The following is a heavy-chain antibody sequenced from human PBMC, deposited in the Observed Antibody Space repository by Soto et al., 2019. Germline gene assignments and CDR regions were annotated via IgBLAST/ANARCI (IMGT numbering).Heavy chain of an antibody. D-gene: IGHD2-15*01. Sequence: GESLKISCKGSGYSFTSYWISWVRQMPGKGLEWMGRIDPSDSYTNYSPSFQGHVTISADKSISTAYLQWSSLKASDTAMYYCARQECSGGSCYVTSDHYYYYGMDVWGQGTTVTVSS. J-gene: IGHJ6*02. CDR2: IDPSDSYT. CDR1: GYSFTSYW. V-gene: IGHV5-10-1*01. CDR3: ARQECSGGSCYVTSDHYYYYGMDV.